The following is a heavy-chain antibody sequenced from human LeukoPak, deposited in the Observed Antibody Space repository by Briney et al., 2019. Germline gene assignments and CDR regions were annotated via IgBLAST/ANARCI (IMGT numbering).Heavy chain of an antibody. CDR2: TYYRSKWYN. CDR1: GDSVSSNSAA. CDR3: AREGPIAAREGYYYYMGV. J-gene: IGHJ6*03. D-gene: IGHD6-6*01. V-gene: IGHV6-1*01. Sequence: SQTLSLTCAISGDSVSSNSAAWNWIRQSPSRGLEWLGRTYYRSKWYNDYAVSVKSRITINPDTSKNQFSLQLNSVTPEDTAVYYCAREGPIAAREGYYYYMGVWGKGTTVTVSS.